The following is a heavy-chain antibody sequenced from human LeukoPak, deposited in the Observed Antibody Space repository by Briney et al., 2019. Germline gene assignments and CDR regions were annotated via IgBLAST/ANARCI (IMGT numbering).Heavy chain of an antibody. CDR2: ISWNSGRT. CDR3: AREYSGSPHGY. Sequence: PGGSLRLSCTASGVTFDDYAMHWVRQVPGKGPEWVSGISWNSGRTDYADSVKGRFTISRDNAKNSLYLQMNSLRAEDSAVYYCAREYSGSPHGYWGQGTLVTVSS. CDR1: GVTFDDYA. J-gene: IGHJ4*02. V-gene: IGHV3-9*01. D-gene: IGHD1-26*01.